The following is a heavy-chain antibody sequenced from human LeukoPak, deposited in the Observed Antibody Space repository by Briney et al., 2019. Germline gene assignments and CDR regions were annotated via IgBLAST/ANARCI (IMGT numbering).Heavy chain of an antibody. CDR2: ISGSGGST. CDR3: ATAFYFDSSGPYWYFDL. V-gene: IGHV3-23*01. J-gene: IGHJ2*01. Sequence: GGSLRLSCAASGLTFTTYAMNWVRQAPGKGLQWVSVISGSGGSTYYADSVKGRFTISRDNSKNTLYLEVNSLRAEDTAVYYCATAFYFDSSGPYWYFDLWGRGTLVTVSS. D-gene: IGHD3-22*01. CDR1: GLTFTTYA.